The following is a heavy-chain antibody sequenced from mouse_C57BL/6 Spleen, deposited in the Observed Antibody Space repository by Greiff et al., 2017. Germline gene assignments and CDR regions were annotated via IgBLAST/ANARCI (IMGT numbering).Heavy chain of an antibody. J-gene: IGHJ4*01. CDR1: GYTFTSYW. CDR3: ARRGQAHYYAMDD. CDR2: IDPSDSYT. Sequence: QVQLQQPGAELVMPGASVKLSCKASGYTFTSYWMHWVKQRPGQGLEWIGEIDPSDSYTNYNQKFKGKSTLTVDKSSSTAYMQLNSLTSEDSAVYYCARRGQAHYYAMDDGGQGTSVTVSS. D-gene: IGHD3-2*02. V-gene: IGHV1-69*01.